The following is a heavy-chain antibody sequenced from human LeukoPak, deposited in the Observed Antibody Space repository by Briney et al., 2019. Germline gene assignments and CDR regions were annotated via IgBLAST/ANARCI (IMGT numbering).Heavy chain of an antibody. CDR1: GGSFSGYY. Sequence: SETLSLTCAVYGGSFSGYYWSWIRQPPGKGLEWIGSIYYSGSTYYNPSLKSRVIISVDTSKSQISLKLSSVTAADTAVYYCARQGRAAAGTYNWFDPWGQGTLVTVSS. J-gene: IGHJ5*02. V-gene: IGHV4-34*01. CDR2: IYYSGST. D-gene: IGHD6-13*01. CDR3: ARQGRAAAGTYNWFDP.